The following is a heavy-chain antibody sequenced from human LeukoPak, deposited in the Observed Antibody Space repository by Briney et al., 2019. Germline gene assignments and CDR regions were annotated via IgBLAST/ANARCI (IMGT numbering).Heavy chain of an antibody. CDR1: GFTFSIYA. D-gene: IGHD1-26*01. CDR2: ITGSGDTT. J-gene: IGHJ4*02. CDR3: ANGRVGATSHY. Sequence: PGGSLRLSCAASGFTFSIYAMSWVRQAPGKGLEWVSTITGSGDTTSYADSVKGRFTISKDNSKNTLYLQMNSLRAEDTAVYYCANGRVGATSHYWGQGTLVTVSS. V-gene: IGHV3-23*01.